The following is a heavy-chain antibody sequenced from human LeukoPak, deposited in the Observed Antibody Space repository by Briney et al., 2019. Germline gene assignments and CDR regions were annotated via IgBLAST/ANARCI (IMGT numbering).Heavy chain of an antibody. J-gene: IGHJ5*02. D-gene: IGHD4-17*01. CDR3: ARLPLTPVPSGGMLANFFDP. CDR2: IYHSGST. Sequence: SETLSLTCAVSGGSISSSNWWSWVRQPPGKGLEWIGEIYHSGSTNYNPSLKSRVTISVDKSKNQFSLKLSSVTAADTAVYYCARLPLTPVPSGGMLANFFDPWGQGILVTVSS. CDR1: GGSISSSNW. V-gene: IGHV4-4*02.